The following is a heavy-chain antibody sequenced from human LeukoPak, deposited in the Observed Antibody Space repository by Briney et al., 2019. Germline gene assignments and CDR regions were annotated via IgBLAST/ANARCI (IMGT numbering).Heavy chain of an antibody. J-gene: IGHJ4*02. CDR2: IYYSGST. D-gene: IGHD5-12*01. Sequence: SQTLSLTCTVSGGSISSGGYYWSWVRQHPGKGLEWIGYIYYSGSTYYNPSLKSRATISVDTSKNQFSLKVSSVTAADTAVYYCARDRGGYSGYFDYWGQGTLVTVSS. V-gene: IGHV4-31*03. CDR1: GGSISSGGYY. CDR3: ARDRGGYSGYFDY.